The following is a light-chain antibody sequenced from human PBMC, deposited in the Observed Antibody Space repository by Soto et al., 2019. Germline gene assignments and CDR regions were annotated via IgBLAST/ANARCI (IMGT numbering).Light chain of an antibody. CDR2: LGS. CDR3: MQALETPLT. V-gene: IGKV2-28*01. CDR1: QGLLYSNGYNY. Sequence: DIVMTQSPLSLPVTPGEPASISCRSSQGLLYSNGYNYLDWYLQKPGQSPQLLIFLGSNRASGIPDRFSGSGSGTDFTLTISRVETEDVGVYYCMQALETPLTFGGGTKVDIK. J-gene: IGKJ4*01.